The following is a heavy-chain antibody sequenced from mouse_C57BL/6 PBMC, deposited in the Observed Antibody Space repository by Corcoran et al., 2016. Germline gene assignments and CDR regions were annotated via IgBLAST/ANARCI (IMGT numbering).Heavy chain of an antibody. V-gene: IGHV1-26*01. J-gene: IGHJ2*01. D-gene: IGHD1-1*01. CDR3: ARTIYGSSYYFDY. Sequence: EVQLQQSGPELVKPGASVKISCKASGYTFTDYYMNWVKQSHGKSLEWIGDINPNNGGTSYNQKFKGKATLTVDKSSSTAYMELRSLTSEDSAVYYCARTIYGSSYYFDYWGQGTTLTVSS. CDR2: INPNNGGT. CDR1: GYTFTDYY.